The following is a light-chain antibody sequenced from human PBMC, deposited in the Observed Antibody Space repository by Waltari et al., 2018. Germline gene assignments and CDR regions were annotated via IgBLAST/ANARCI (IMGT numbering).Light chain of an antibody. CDR3: QMWDSSTAWV. CDR1: KLGDKY. J-gene: IGLJ3*02. Sequence: SYELTQPPSVSVSPGQTASITCSGDKLGDKYVCWYQQKPGQSPVLVIYQDSKRPSGIPELYSGSNSGKTATLTISGSQARDEADYYCQMWDSSTAWVFGGGTKLTV. CDR2: QDS. V-gene: IGLV3-1*01.